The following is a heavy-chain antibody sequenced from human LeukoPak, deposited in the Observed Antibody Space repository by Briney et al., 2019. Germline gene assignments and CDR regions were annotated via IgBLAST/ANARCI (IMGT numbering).Heavy chain of an antibody. J-gene: IGHJ4*02. V-gene: IGHV1-2*02. Sequence: ASVKVSCKASGYTFTGYYMHWVRQAPGQGLEWMGWINPNSGGTNYAQKFQGRVTITADESTSTAYMELSSLRSEDTAVYYCARMETYYDYVWGGKSDYWGQGTLVTVSS. CDR3: ARMETYYDYVWGGKSDY. D-gene: IGHD3-16*01. CDR2: INPNSGGT. CDR1: GYTFTGYY.